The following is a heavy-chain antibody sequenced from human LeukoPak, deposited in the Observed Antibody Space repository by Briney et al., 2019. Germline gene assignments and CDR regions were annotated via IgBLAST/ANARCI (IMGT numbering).Heavy chain of an antibody. CDR2: ISDSGGNT. D-gene: IGHD6-6*01. CDR3: ARNRSSWLIDY. CDR1: GFTFNSYA. J-gene: IGHJ4*02. Sequence: GGSLRLSCAASGFTFNSYAMSWVRQAPWERLQWVSGISDSGGNTYYADSVRGRFTISRDNSKNTLYLQMNSLRAEDTAVYYCARNRSSWLIDYWGQGTLVTVSS. V-gene: IGHV3-23*01.